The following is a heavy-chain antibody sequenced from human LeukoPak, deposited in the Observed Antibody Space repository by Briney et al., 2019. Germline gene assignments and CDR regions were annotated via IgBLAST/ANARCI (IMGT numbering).Heavy chain of an antibody. Sequence: PGGSLRLSCATSGFTFSTYGMHWVRQPPGEGLEWVAFIRYDGSNKYYADSVKGRFTISRDNSKNTLYLQMNSLRAEDTAIYYCARPVLPGLYGSSWYGAGAFDIWGQGTMVTVSS. V-gene: IGHV3-30*02. J-gene: IGHJ3*02. CDR3: ARPVLPGLYGSSWYGAGAFDI. CDR2: IRYDGSNK. D-gene: IGHD6-13*01. CDR1: GFTFSTYG.